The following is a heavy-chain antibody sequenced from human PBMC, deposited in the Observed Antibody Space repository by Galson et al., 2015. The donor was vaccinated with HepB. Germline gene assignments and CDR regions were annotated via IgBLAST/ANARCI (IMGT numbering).Heavy chain of an antibody. CDR1: GGTFSSYA. D-gene: IGHD3-22*01. V-gene: IGHV1-69*13. CDR3: ASSYYDSSGYASAFDI. CDR2: IIPIFGIA. Sequence: SVKVSCKASGGTFSSYAISWARQAPGQGLEWMGGIIPIFGIANYAQKFQGRVTITADESTSTAYMELSSLRSEDTAVYYCASSYYDSSGYASAFDIWGQGTMVTVSS. J-gene: IGHJ3*02.